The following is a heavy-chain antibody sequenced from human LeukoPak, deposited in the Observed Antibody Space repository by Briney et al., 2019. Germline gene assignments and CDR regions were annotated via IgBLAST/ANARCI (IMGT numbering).Heavy chain of an antibody. V-gene: IGHV3-30-3*01. D-gene: IGHD6-13*01. CDR1: GFIFSSYA. Sequence: GGSLRLSCAVSGFIFSSYAMRWVRQAPGKGLEWVSVISYDGSNKYYADSVKGRFTISRDNSKNTMYLQMNRLRAEDTAVYYCARDPRSWHYLDYWGQGTLVTVSS. CDR2: ISYDGSNK. CDR3: ARDPRSWHYLDY. J-gene: IGHJ4*02.